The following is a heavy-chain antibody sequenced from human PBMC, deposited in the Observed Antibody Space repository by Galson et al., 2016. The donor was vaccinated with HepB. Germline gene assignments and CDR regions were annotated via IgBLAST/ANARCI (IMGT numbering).Heavy chain of an antibody. D-gene: IGHD3-16*01. Sequence: SLRLSCAASGFTVSSTYMSWVRQAPGKGLEWVSSISSSGSYIYYADVVKGRFTISRDNAKNSLYLQMNSLRAEDTAVYYCARSPRIQVWRRYDFFEYWGQGSLVTVSS. CDR3: ARSPRIQVWRRYDFFEY. CDR1: GFTVSSTY. V-gene: IGHV3-21*01. J-gene: IGHJ4*02. CDR2: ISSSGSYI.